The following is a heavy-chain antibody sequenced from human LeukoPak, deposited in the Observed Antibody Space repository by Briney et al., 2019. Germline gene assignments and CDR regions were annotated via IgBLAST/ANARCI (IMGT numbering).Heavy chain of an antibody. Sequence: PSETLSLTCTVSGGSISSSSYYWGWIRQPPGKGLEWIGSIYYSGSTYYHPSLKTRFTISVDTSKNQFSLKLSSVTAAYTAVYYCARSYINDYGWGSYYINYYYMDVWGKGTTVTVS. CDR2: IYYSGST. CDR3: ARSYINDYGWGSYYINYYYMDV. CDR1: GGSISSSSYY. J-gene: IGHJ6*03. D-gene: IGHD3-10*01. V-gene: IGHV4-39*07.